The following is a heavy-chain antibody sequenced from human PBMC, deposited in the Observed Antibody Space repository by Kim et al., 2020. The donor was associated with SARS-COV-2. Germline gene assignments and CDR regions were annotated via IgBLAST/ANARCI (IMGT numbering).Heavy chain of an antibody. V-gene: IGHV4-31*03. D-gene: IGHD3-3*02. CDR3: AIGKISYYYYGMDV. CDR1: GGSISSGGYY. J-gene: IGHJ6*02. Sequence: SETLSLTCTVSGGSISSGGYYWSWIRQHPGKGLEWIGYIYYSGSTYYNPSLKSRVTISVDTSKNQFSLKLSSVTAADTAVYYCAIGKISYYYYGMDVWGQGTTVTVSS. CDR2: IYYSGST.